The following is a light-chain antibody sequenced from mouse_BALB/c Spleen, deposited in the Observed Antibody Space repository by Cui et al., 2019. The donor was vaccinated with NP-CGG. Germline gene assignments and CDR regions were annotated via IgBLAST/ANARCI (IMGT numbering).Light chain of an antibody. J-gene: IGLJ1*01. V-gene: IGLV1*01. CDR2: GTN. CDR1: TGAVTTSNY. Sequence: QAVVPQESALTTSPGETVTLTCRSSTGAVTTSNYANWVQEKPDHLFTGLIGGTNNRAPGVPARFSGSLIGDKSLTITGAQTEDEAIYFCALWYSNHWVFGGGTKLTVL. CDR3: ALWYSNHWV.